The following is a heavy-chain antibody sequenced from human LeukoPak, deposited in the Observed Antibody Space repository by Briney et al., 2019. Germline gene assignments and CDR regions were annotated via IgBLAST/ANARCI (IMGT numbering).Heavy chain of an antibody. Sequence: SETLSLTCTVPGGSISSYYWSWIRQPPGKGLEWIGYIYYSGSTNYNPSLKSRVTISVDTSKNQFSLKLSSVTAADTAVYYCARDPTYYDFWSSYYDYWGQGTLVTVSS. D-gene: IGHD3-3*01. J-gene: IGHJ4*02. V-gene: IGHV4-59*01. CDR2: IYYSGST. CDR3: ARDPTYYDFWSSYYDY. CDR1: GGSISSYY.